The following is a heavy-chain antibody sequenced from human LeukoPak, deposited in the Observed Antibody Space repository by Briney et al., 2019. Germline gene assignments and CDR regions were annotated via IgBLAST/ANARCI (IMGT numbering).Heavy chain of an antibody. J-gene: IGHJ6*02. Sequence: SETLSLTCRVTGDPITSGGYFWSWVRQPPGKGLEWVGYIYHTGSSYCNPSLKNRLSLSVDTSKNQFSLNLTSVTVADTARYFCARLGDLGMDVWGQGTTVSVFS. CDR3: ARLGDLGMDV. V-gene: IGHV4-30-4*01. CDR1: GDPITSGGYF. CDR2: IYHTGSS. D-gene: IGHD3-16*01.